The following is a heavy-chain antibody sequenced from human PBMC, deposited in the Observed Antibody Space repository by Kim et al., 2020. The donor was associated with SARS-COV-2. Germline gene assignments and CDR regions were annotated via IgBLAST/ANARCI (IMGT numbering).Heavy chain of an antibody. CDR1: GGSISNYF. V-gene: IGHV4-59*01. CDR3: ATLKYSSNLYYFDY. D-gene: IGHD5-18*01. Sequence: SETLSLTCTVSGGSISNYFWTWIRQPPGKGLEWIGYIYSSGNTNYSPSLRSRVTISIDTSKNQFSLRLNSVTAADTAVYYCATLKYSSNLYYFDYWGQGTPVTVSS. CDR2: IYSSGNT. J-gene: IGHJ4*02.